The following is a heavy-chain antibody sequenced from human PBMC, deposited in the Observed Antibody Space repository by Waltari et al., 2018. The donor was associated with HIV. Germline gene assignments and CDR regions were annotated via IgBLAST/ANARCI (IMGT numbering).Heavy chain of an antibody. CDR1: GYSFIDFD. CDR2: MNPDNGDA. D-gene: IGHD3-3*01. CDR3: TKGRRGALFGDE. J-gene: IGHJ4*02. V-gene: IGHV1-8*02. Sequence: QVQLVQSGAEIKKPRASVRVSCKASGYSFIDFDINWVRWPPGRGLEWVGWMNPDNGDAGYGHKFKGRFSLTRDTSTDTAYMDVTNLKSEDTAIYYCTKGRRGALFGDEWGQGTLVTVSS.